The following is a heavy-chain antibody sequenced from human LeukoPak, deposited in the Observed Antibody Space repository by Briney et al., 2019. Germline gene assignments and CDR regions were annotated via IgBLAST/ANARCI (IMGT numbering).Heavy chain of an antibody. CDR3: ARVRGYGYGDLFVEDAFDI. CDR1: GGSISSYY. J-gene: IGHJ3*02. D-gene: IGHD5-18*01. CDR2: IYYSGST. Sequence: PSETLSLTCTVSGGSISSYYWSWIRQPPGKGLEWIGYIYYSGSTNYNPSLKSRVTISIDTSKNQFFLKLNSVTAADTAVYYCARVRGYGYGDLFVEDAFDIWGQGTMVTVSS. V-gene: IGHV4-59*01.